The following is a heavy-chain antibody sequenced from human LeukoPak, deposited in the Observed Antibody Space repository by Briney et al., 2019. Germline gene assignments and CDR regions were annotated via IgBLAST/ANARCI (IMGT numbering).Heavy chain of an antibody. Sequence: GGSLRLSCAASGFTLSSYGIYWVRQAPGKGLEWVAFIRYDGSNKYYADSVKGRFTISRDNSDNTVYLQVRSLRPEDTAVYYCAKATMATYYYYMDVWGKGTTVTIS. V-gene: IGHV3-30*02. J-gene: IGHJ6*03. CDR3: AKATMATYYYYMDV. CDR2: IRYDGSNK. CDR1: GFTLSSYG. D-gene: IGHD5-24*01.